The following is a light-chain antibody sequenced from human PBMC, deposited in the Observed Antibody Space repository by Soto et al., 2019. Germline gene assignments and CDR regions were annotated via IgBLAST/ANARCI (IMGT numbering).Light chain of an antibody. CDR1: QAVSNAY. Sequence: EIVLTQSPDTLSSSPGERATLSCRASQAVSNAYLDWYQHKPGQVPRLLIHGAINRATGIPDRFSGGGSGTDFTLTINRLEPEDFAVYYCQQFASSKYTFGQGTKVEIK. CDR2: GAI. CDR3: QQFASSKYT. J-gene: IGKJ2*01. V-gene: IGKV3-20*01.